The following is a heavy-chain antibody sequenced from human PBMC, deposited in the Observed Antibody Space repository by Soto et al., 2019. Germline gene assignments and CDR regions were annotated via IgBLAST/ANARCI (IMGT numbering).Heavy chain of an antibody. CDR2: INAGNGNT. CDR1: GYTFTSYA. D-gene: IGHD5-12*01. J-gene: IGHJ5*02. Sequence: ASVKLSCKASGYTFTSYASHWVRHAPGQRLELMGWINAGNGNTNYSQTSHGRVTITRDTSASTAYMALTRLRSEHTAVYYCARGHASGSPLDPWVQRTLVTVSS. CDR3: ARGHASGSPLDP. V-gene: IGHV1-3*01.